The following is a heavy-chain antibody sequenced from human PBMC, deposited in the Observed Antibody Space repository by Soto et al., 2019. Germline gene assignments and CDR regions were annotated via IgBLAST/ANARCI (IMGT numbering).Heavy chain of an antibody. V-gene: IGHV4-30-2*01. CDR2: IYHSGST. CDR1: GGSISSGGYS. D-gene: IGHD4-4*01. J-gene: IGHJ4*02. Sequence: PSETLSLTCAVSGGSISSGGYSWSWIRQPPRKGLDWFWYIYHSGSTYYNPSLKSRVTISVDRSKNQFSLKLSSVTAADTAVYFCAKADDYNYGGSGGQNDFWGQGTLVTVSS. CDR3: AKADDYNYGGSGGQNDF.